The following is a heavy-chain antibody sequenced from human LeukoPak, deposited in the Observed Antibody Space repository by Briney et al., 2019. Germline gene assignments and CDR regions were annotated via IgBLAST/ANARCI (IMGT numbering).Heavy chain of an antibody. CDR3: TMEPNGEAHR. D-gene: IGHD3-10*01. J-gene: IGHJ5*02. Sequence: GGSPRLSCAASGFTFSHYTMIWVRQAPGKGLEWVSIIGRGGGGIHYADYVKGRFTVSRDDSENTVYLQMSSLRVEDTAVYYCTMEPNGEAHRWGQGTLVTVSP. CDR1: GFTFSHYT. CDR2: IGRGGGGI. V-gene: IGHV3-23*01.